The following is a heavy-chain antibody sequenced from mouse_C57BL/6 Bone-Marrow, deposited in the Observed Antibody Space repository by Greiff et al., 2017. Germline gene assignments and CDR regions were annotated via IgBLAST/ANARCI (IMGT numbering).Heavy chain of an antibody. Sequence: EVQGVESEGGLVQPGSSMKLSCTASGFTFSDYYMDWVSQGPEKGLEWVANINYDGSSTDYLDNLQGRYIISRDNAKNTLYLQMSSLKSEDTATYSCPRVRYYCDSRLWALAFWGQRTSVTVSS. CDR1: GFTFSDYY. CDR2: INYDGSST. CDR3: PRVRYYCDSRLWALAF. J-gene: IGHJ4*01. V-gene: IGHV5-16*01. D-gene: IGHD1-1*01.